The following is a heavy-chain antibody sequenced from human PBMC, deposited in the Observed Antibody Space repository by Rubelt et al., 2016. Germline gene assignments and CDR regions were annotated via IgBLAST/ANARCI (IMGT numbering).Heavy chain of an antibody. CDR2: IHSGGST. V-gene: IGHV3-53*01. Sequence: RQAPGKGLEWVSVIHSGGSTYYADSVKGRFTISRDNSKNTLYLQMNSLRAEDTAVYYCARDGMDFYDRTGYYPHDCWGQGTLVTVSS. D-gene: IGHD3-22*01. J-gene: IGHJ4*02. CDR3: ARDGMDFYDRTGYYPHDC.